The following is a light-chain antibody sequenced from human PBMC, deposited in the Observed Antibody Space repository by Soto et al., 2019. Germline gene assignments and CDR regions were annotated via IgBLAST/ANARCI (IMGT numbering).Light chain of an antibody. V-gene: IGKV1-5*01. CDR2: DAS. J-gene: IGKJ1*01. CDR1: QSISSW. Sequence: DIQRTQSPSTLSASVGDRVTITCLASQSISSWLAWYQQKPGKAPKLLIYDASSLESGVPSRFSGSGSGTEFTITISSLQPDDFATYYCQQYNSYSPTFGQGTKVDIX. CDR3: QQYNSYSPT.